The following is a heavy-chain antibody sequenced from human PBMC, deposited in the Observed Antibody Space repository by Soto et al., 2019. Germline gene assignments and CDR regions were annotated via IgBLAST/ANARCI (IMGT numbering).Heavy chain of an antibody. D-gene: IGHD5-18*01. CDR3: ARGDSSGTRYYYYGMDV. J-gene: IGHJ6*02. CDR2: IYYSGST. V-gene: IGHV4-30-4*01. CDR1: GGSISRGDYY. Sequence: SETLSLTCTVSGGSISRGDYYWSWIRQPPGKGLEWIGYIYYSGSTYYNPSLKSRVTISVDTSKNQFSLKLSSVTAADTAVYYCARGDSSGTRYYYYGMDVWGQGTTVTVSS.